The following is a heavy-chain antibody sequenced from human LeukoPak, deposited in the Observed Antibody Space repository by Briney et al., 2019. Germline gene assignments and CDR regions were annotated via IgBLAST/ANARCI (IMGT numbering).Heavy chain of an antibody. Sequence: SQTLSLTCAVSGGCVSRGGYFWSWIRQPPGKGLEWIGYIYHSGSTYYNPSLKSRVTISVDRSKNQFSLKLSSVTAADTAVYYCARGITMIVVAGGLWFDPWGQGTLVTVSS. CDR3: ARGITMIVVAGGLWFDP. CDR2: IYHSGST. CDR1: GGCVSRGGYF. V-gene: IGHV4-30-2*01. J-gene: IGHJ5*02. D-gene: IGHD3-22*01.